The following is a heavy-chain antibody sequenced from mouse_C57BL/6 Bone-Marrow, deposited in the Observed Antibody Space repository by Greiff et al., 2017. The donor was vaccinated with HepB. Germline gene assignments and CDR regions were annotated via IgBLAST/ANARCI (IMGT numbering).Heavy chain of an antibody. CDR3: ASPITTVVAPDY. CDR1: GYTFTSYW. D-gene: IGHD1-1*01. J-gene: IGHJ2*01. V-gene: IGHV1-7*01. Sequence: VQLVESGAELAKPGASVKLSCKASGYTFTSYWMHWVKQRPGQGLEWIGYINPSSGYTKYNQKFKDKATLTADKSSSTAYMQLSSLTYEDSAVYDCASPITTVVAPDYWGQGTTLTVSS. CDR2: INPSSGYT.